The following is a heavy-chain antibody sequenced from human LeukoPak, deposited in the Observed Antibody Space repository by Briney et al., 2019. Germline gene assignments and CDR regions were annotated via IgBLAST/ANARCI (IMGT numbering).Heavy chain of an antibody. J-gene: IGHJ5*02. CDR1: GYSFTSYW. Sequence: GGSLKISCKGSGYSFTSYWIGWVRQMPGKGLEWMGIIYPGDSDTRYSPSFQGQVTISADKSISTAYLQWSSLKASDTAMYYCARSITMVRGVPYNWFDPWGQGTLVTVSS. D-gene: IGHD3-10*01. CDR3: ARSITMVRGVPYNWFDP. CDR2: IYPGDSDT. V-gene: IGHV5-51*01.